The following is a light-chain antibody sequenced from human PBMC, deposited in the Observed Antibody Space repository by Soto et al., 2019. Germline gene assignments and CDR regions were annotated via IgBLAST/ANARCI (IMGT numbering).Light chain of an antibody. J-gene: IGKJ1*01. V-gene: IGKV3-15*01. Sequence: EVLLTQSPATLSVSPGERATLSCRASQSVSSNLAWYQQKPGQAPRLLIYGASTRATGIPARFSGSGSGTEFTLTISSLQSEDFAVYYCHQYNDWPPYRTFGQGTKVDIK. CDR2: GAS. CDR1: QSVSSN. CDR3: HQYNDWPPYRT.